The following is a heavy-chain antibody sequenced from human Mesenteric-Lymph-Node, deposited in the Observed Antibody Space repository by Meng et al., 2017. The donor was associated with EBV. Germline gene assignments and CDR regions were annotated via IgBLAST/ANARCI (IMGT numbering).Heavy chain of an antibody. CDR1: GFSLSTSGVG. CDR2: IYWDDDK. V-gene: IGHV2-5*02. Sequence: QITLKESGPTLVKPTQTLTLTFTFSGFSLSTSGVGVGWIRQPPGKALEWLALIYWDDDKRYSPSLKTRLTITKDTSENQVVLTMTNMDPVDAATYYCAHRTSNCFDPWGQGTLVTVSS. J-gene: IGHJ5*02. CDR3: AHRTSNCFDP.